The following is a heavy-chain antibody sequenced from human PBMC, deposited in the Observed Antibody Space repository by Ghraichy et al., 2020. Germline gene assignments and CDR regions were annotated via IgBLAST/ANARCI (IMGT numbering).Heavy chain of an antibody. V-gene: IGHV4-59*01. CDR3: ARDPNSHHCSDKRCPGYYGMYV. D-gene: IGHD6-19*01. J-gene: IGHJ6*02. CDR2: IYYREGT. CDR1: GGSINNYY. Sequence: SETLSLTCVVSGGSINNYYWSWSRQPPGKGLKWIGYIYYREGTNYNPSLKSRVTISVDTSKNQFSLEVSSVTAADTAVYVCARDPNSHHCSDKRCPGYYGMYVWGLGTTVTVSS.